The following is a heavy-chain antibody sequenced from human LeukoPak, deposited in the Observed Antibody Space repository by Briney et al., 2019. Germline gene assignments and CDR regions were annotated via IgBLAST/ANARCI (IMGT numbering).Heavy chain of an antibody. CDR1: GFTFSSYS. J-gene: IGHJ4*02. CDR2: ISSSSSYI. CDR3: ACVHKYSSSWYLGY. D-gene: IGHD6-13*01. Sequence: GGSLRLSCAASGFTFSSYSMNWVRQAPGKGLEWVSSISSSSSYIYYADSVKARFTISRDNAKTSLYLQMNSPRAEDSSVYYCACVHKYSSSWYLGYWGQGTMVTVSS. V-gene: IGHV3-21*01.